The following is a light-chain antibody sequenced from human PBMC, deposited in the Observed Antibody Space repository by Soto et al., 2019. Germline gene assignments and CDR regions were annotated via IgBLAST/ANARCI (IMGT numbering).Light chain of an antibody. Sequence: QSVLTQPASVSGSPGQSITISCTGTSSDVGGYDFVSWYQQHPGKAPKLMIFEVNKRPSGDSNRFSGSKSGNTASLTISGLKVEDEADYYCCSSGGSPTYVFGTGTKVTVL. V-gene: IGLV2-23*02. CDR2: EVN. J-gene: IGLJ1*01. CDR1: SSDVGGYDF. CDR3: CSSGGSPTYV.